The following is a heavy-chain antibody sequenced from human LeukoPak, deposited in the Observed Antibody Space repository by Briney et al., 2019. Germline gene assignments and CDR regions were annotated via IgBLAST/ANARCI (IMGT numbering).Heavy chain of an antibody. Sequence: SGTLSLTCTVSGGSISSYYWSWIRQPPGKGLEWIGYIYYSGSTNYNPSLKSRVTISVDTSKNQFSLKLSSVIAADTAVYYCARTTEGYCSSASCFGFSYSYYMDVWGKGTTVTISS. CDR2: IYYSGST. J-gene: IGHJ6*03. CDR1: GGSISSYY. D-gene: IGHD2-2*01. CDR3: ARTTEGYCSSASCFGFSYSYYMDV. V-gene: IGHV4-59*01.